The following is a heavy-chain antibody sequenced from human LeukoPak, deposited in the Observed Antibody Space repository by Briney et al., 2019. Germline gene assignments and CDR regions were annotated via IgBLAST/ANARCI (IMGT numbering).Heavy chain of an antibody. CDR3: ARDKTMIVVVTYYYGMDV. Sequence: GRSLRLSCAASGFTFSSYAMHWVRQAPGKGLEWVAVISYDGSNKYYADSVKGRFTISRDNSKNTLYLQMYSLRAEDTAVYYCARDKTMIVVVTYYYGMDVWGQGTTVTVSS. J-gene: IGHJ6*02. CDR2: ISYDGSNK. CDR1: GFTFSSYA. V-gene: IGHV3-30-3*01. D-gene: IGHD3-22*01.